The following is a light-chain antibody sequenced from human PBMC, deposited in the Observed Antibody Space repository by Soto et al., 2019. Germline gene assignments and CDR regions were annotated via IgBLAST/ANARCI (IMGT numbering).Light chain of an antibody. Sequence: DIVMTQSPDSLAVSLGERATINCKSSQSVFYSSNNKNYLAWYQQKPGQPPKLLISWASTRESGVPDRFSGSGSGTDFTLTISSLQAEDVAVYYCQQYSNPPPTLTVGGGTKVEIK. CDR2: WAS. V-gene: IGKV4-1*01. CDR3: QQYSNPPPTLT. J-gene: IGKJ4*01. CDR1: QSVFYSSNNKNY.